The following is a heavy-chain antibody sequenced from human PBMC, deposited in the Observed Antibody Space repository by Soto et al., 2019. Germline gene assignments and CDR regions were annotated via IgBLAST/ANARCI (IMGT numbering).Heavy chain of an antibody. CDR2: IIPIFGTA. CDR1: GGTFSSYA. Sequence: SVKVSCKASGGTFSSYAISWVRQAPGQGLEWMGGIIPIFGTANYAQKFQGRVTITADKSTSTAYMELSSLRSEDTAVYYCARDSRYNPPYYYYGMGVWGQGTTVTVSS. J-gene: IGHJ6*02. CDR3: ARDSRYNPPYYYYGMGV. D-gene: IGHD2-15*01. V-gene: IGHV1-69*06.